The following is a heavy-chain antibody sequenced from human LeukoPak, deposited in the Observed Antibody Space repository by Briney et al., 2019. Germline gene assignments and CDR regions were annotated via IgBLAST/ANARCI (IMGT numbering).Heavy chain of an antibody. CDR1: GFTFSDYY. CDR2: ISSSGSTI. Sequence: GGSLRLSCAASGFTFSDYYMSWIRQAPGKGLEWVSYISSSGSTIYYADSVKGRFTISRDNAENSLYLQMNSLRAEDTAVYYCARRGSEVGAKWFGPWGQGTLVTVSS. D-gene: IGHD1-26*01. CDR3: ARRGSEVGAKWFGP. V-gene: IGHV3-11*01. J-gene: IGHJ5*02.